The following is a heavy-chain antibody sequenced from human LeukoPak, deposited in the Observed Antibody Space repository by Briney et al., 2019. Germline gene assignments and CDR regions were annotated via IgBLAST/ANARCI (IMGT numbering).Heavy chain of an antibody. CDR1: GFIFSSYV. J-gene: IGHJ4*02. CDR2: ISGSGGST. Sequence: GGSLRLSCAASGFIFSSYVMSWVRQAPGKGLEWVSAISGSGGSTYYADSVKSRFTISRDNSKNALYLQMNSLRAEDTAVYYCAKGTYDSSGYYFVPFDSWGQGTLVTVSS. D-gene: IGHD3-22*01. CDR3: AKGTYDSSGYYFVPFDS. V-gene: IGHV3-23*01.